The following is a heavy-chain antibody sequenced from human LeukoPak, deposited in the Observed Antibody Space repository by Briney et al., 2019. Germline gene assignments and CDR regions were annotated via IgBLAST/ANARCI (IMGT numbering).Heavy chain of an antibody. CDR3: ARSVEGYCRGGSCYSYSYYMDV. V-gene: IGHV4-39*07. Sequence: PSETLSLTCTVSGGSISSSPYYWGWIRQPPGKGLEWIGSIYYSGTTHYNPSLESRVTISVDTSKNQFSLKLSSVTAADTAVYYCARSVEGYCRGGSCYSYSYYMDVWGKGTTVTVSS. J-gene: IGHJ6*03. CDR2: IYYSGTT. CDR1: GGSISSSPYY. D-gene: IGHD2-15*01.